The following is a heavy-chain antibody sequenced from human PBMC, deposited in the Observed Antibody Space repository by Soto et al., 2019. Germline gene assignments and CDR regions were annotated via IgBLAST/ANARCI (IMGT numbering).Heavy chain of an antibody. J-gene: IGHJ6*02. Sequence: GGSLRLSCAASGFTFSSYAMSWVRQAPGKGLEWVSAISGSGGSTYYADSVKGRFTISRDNSKNTLYLQMNSLRAEDTAVYYCAKGVYSSGWSPRYYYYGMDVWGQGTTGTVSS. CDR3: AKGVYSSGWSPRYYYYGMDV. D-gene: IGHD6-19*01. CDR1: GFTFSSYA. V-gene: IGHV3-23*01. CDR2: ISGSGGST.